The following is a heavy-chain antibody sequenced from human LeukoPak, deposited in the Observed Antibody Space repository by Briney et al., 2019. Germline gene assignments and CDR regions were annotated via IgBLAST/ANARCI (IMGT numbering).Heavy chain of an antibody. Sequence: GESLKISCKTSGYSFTSYWITWVRQMPGKGLEWMGIIYPDDSDTTYSPSFQGQVTISADKSINTAYLQWSSLKASDTAMYYCARRDYGGKHFDYWGQGTPVTVSS. D-gene: IGHD4-23*01. CDR1: GYSFTSYW. V-gene: IGHV5-51*01. CDR3: ARRDYGGKHFDY. J-gene: IGHJ4*02. CDR2: IYPDDSDT.